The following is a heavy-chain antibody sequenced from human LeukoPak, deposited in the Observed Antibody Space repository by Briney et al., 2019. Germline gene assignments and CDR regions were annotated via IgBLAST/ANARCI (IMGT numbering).Heavy chain of an antibody. V-gene: IGHV4-61*01. Sequence: TSETLSLTCTVSGGSVSSGSYYWSWIRQPPGKGLEWIGYIYYSGSTNYNPSLKSRVTISVDTSKNQFSLKLSSVTAADTAVYFSARRTTSIAVAATGIYYYGMDVWGQGTTVTVSS. D-gene: IGHD6-19*01. CDR1: GGSVSSGSYY. CDR2: IYYSGST. CDR3: ARRTTSIAVAATGIYYYGMDV. J-gene: IGHJ6*02.